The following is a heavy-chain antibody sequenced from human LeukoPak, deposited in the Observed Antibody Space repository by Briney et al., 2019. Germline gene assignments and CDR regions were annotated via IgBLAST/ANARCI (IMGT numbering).Heavy chain of an antibody. J-gene: IGHJ6*02. V-gene: IGHV1-46*01. Sequence: ASVKLSCTASGYTFTSYYMHWVRQAPGQGLEWMGIINPSGGSTSYAQKFQGRVTMSRDTSTSTVYMELSSLRSEDTAVYYCAREWAWRGLSAADDYYGMDVWGQGTPVTASS. CDR1: GYTFTSYY. CDR2: INPSGGST. CDR3: AREWAWRGLSAADDYYGMDV. D-gene: IGHD3-3*01.